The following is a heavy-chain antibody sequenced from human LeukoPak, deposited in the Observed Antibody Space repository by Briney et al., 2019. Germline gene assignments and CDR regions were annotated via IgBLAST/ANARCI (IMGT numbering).Heavy chain of an antibody. Sequence: PGGSLRLSCAASGFSMSDHFMSWVRQAPGKAPEWVSYITPEKTVHYLDSVKGRFTISRDNAKNSLYLQMNSLRAEDTAVYYCARVPGGYDTLYDYWGQGTLVTVSS. CDR1: GFSMSDHF. J-gene: IGHJ4*02. D-gene: IGHD5-12*01. CDR3: ARVPGGYDTLYDY. CDR2: ITPEKTV. V-gene: IGHV3-11*01.